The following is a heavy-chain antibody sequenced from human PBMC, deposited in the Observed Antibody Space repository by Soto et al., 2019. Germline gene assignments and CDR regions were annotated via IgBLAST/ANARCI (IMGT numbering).Heavy chain of an antibody. V-gene: IGHV4-59*08. CDR2: IFYSGGT. CDR1: GGSISSYY. D-gene: IGHD1-1*01. CDR3: ARHYPTGNHWNYFDY. Sequence: QVQLQESGPGLVKPSETVSLNCTVSGGSISSYYWGWIRQPPGKGLAWIGNIFYSGGTKYNPSLQSQVTISVDTSKNHFSLKLTSVTAADTAVYFCARHYPTGNHWNYFDYWGRGALVTVSS. J-gene: IGHJ4*02.